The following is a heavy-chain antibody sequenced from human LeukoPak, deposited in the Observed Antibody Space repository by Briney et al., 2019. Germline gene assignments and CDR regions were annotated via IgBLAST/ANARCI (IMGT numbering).Heavy chain of an antibody. CDR1: GFTFSSYW. D-gene: IGHD3-16*02. V-gene: IGHV3-74*01. CDR3: ATFTERENYHYTANL. J-gene: IGHJ4*02. Sequence: GGSLRLSCAASGFTFSSYWRHWVRQAPGKGVGWVSRMNSGGRSTNYADSEKGGFTISRDNAKNTLYVQMNSLRAEETGVYCGATFTERENYHYTANLWGQGTLVIVS. CDR2: MNSGGRST.